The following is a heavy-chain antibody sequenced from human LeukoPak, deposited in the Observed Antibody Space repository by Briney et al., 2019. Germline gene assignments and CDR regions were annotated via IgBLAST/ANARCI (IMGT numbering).Heavy chain of an antibody. CDR2: IYETGAT. D-gene: IGHD3-10*01. Sequence: SETLSLTCTVSGYSISTGYYWDWIRQPPGKGLEWIGSIYETGATYYNPSLKSRVTISVDTSKNQFSLNLKSVTAADTAVYYCARLGWLYGSGSMNWFDTWGQGTLVTVSS. V-gene: IGHV4-38-2*02. J-gene: IGHJ5*02. CDR1: GYSISTGYY. CDR3: ARLGWLYGSGSMNWFDT.